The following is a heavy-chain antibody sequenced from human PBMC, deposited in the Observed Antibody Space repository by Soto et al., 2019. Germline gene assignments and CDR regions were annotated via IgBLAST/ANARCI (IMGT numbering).Heavy chain of an antibody. Sequence: SVKVSCKASGYTFTSNWIHWARRAPGQGLEWMGVINPSGDITKYAPKFQGRVTMTTDTSTSTIYMDLSSLTSEDTAVYYCARDHSIASSGAWWLDPWGQGTLVTVSS. CDR1: GYTFTSNW. CDR2: INPSGDIT. J-gene: IGHJ5*02. CDR3: ARDHSIASSGAWWLDP. D-gene: IGHD6-13*01. V-gene: IGHV1-46*01.